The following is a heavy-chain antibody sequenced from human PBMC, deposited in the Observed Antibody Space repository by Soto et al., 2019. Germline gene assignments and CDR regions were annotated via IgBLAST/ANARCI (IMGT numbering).Heavy chain of an antibody. CDR1: GFTFKNYN. J-gene: IGHJ1*01. Sequence: PGGSLRLSCVTSGFTFKNYNMNWVRQAPGKGLEWISFINTGSTSVFYADSVKGRFTISRDDAENSLYLQMNSLRAEDTAVYYCARSTSPDADWGQGTLVTVSS. CDR2: INTGSTSV. CDR3: ARSTSPDAD. V-gene: IGHV3-48*01. D-gene: IGHD1-1*01.